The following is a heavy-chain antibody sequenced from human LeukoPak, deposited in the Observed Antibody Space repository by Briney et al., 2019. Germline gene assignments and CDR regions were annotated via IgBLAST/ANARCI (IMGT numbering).Heavy chain of an antibody. CDR3: VSPRGFSYGYFDY. CDR1: GGSISSSSAY. J-gene: IGHJ4*02. V-gene: IGHV4-39*01. CDR2: IYYSKNT. D-gene: IGHD5-18*01. Sequence: PSETLSLTRTVSGGSISSSSAYWGWIRQPPGKGLEWIGSIYYSKNTYYNPSLKSRVTISADTSKNQFSLTLGSVSATDAAVYYCVSPRGFSYGYFDYWGQGTLVTVSS.